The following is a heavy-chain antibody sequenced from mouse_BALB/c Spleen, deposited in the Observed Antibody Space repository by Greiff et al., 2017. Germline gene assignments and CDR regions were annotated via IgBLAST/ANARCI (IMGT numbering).Heavy chain of an antibody. Sequence: EVKVVESGGDLVKPGGSLKLSCAASGFTFSSYGMSWVRQTPDKRLEWVATISSGGSYTYYPDSVKGRFTISRDNAKNTLYLQMSSLKSEDTAMYYCARQDRRFAYWGQGTLVTVSA. CDR3: ARQDRRFAY. J-gene: IGHJ3*01. CDR2: ISSGGSYT. CDR1: GFTFSSYG. V-gene: IGHV5-6*01.